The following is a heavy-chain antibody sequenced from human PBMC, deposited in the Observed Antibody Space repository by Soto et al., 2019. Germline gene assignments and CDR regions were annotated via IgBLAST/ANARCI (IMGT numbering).Heavy chain of an antibody. V-gene: IGHV3-33*08. CDR2: IWYDGSNK. D-gene: IGHD3-3*01. J-gene: IGHJ4*02. Sequence: GGSLRLSCAASGFTFSSYSMNWVRQAPGKGLEWVAVIWYDGSNKYYADSVKGRFTISRDNSKNTLYLQMNSLRAEDTAVYYCAREGPYDFWSGYYKAPPYFDYWGQGTLVTVSS. CDR1: GFTFSSYS. CDR3: AREGPYDFWSGYYKAPPYFDY.